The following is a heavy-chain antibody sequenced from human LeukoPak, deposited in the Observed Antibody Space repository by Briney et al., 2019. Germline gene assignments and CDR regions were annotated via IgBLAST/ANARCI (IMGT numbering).Heavy chain of an antibody. Sequence: SVKVSCKASGYTFTSYDISWVRQAPGQGLEWMGGIIPIFGTANYAQKFQGRVALTRDTSITTAYMELSNLKSDDMAVYYCASAHCSGSSCFWGAFEFWGQGTLVTVSS. V-gene: IGHV1-69*05. CDR2: IIPIFGTA. CDR3: ASAHCSGSSCFWGAFEF. D-gene: IGHD2-2*01. J-gene: IGHJ3*01. CDR1: GYTFTSYD.